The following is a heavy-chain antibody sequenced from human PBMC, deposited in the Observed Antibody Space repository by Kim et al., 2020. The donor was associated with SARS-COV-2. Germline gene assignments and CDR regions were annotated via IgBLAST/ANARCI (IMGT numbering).Heavy chain of an antibody. CDR2: IGVSGSTS. CDR1: GFTFRSYA. Sequence: GGSLRLSCAASGFTFRSYAMTWIRQAPGRGLEWVSGIGVSGSTSYDADSVKGRFTTSRDNSKNTLDLKINRLRAEDTAVYYWAKSTGVSTPRVFDYWGQGTLVTVSS. D-gene: IGHD2-8*01. V-gene: IGHV3-23*01. CDR3: AKSTGVSTPRVFDY. J-gene: IGHJ4*02.